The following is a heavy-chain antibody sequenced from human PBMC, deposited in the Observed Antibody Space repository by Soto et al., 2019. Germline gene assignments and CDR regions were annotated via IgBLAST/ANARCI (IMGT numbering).Heavy chain of an antibody. CDR1: GGSISSYY. CDR3: ARELISELWGNWFDP. Sequence: SETLSLTCTVSGGSISSYYWSWIRQPPGKGLEWIGYIYYSGSTNYNPSLKSRVTISVDTSKNQFSLKLSSVTAADTAVYYCARELISELWGNWFDPWGQGTLVTVSS. CDR2: IYYSGST. V-gene: IGHV4-59*01. D-gene: IGHD2-21*01. J-gene: IGHJ5*02.